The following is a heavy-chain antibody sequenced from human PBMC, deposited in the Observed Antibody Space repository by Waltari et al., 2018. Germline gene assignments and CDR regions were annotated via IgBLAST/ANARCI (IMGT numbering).Heavy chain of an antibody. CDR3: ARIAAAGYYYYYMDV. CDR1: GFTVSSNY. D-gene: IGHD6-13*01. V-gene: IGHV3-53*02. J-gene: IGHJ6*03. Sequence: EVQLVETGGGLIQPGGSLRLSCAASGFTVSSNYMSWVRQAPGKGLEWVSVIYSGGSTYYADSVKGRFTISRDNSKNTLYLQMNSLRAEDTAVYYCARIAAAGYYYYYMDVWGKGTTVTVSS. CDR2: IYSGGST.